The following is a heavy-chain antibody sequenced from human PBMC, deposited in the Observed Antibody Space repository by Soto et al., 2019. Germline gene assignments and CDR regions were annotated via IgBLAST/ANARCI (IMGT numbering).Heavy chain of an antibody. J-gene: IGHJ4*02. V-gene: IGHV3-48*03. CDR3: ARGHLGYFDY. D-gene: IGHD3-16*01. CDR1: GFTFSSYE. Sequence: WGSLRLCCAASGFTFSSYEMNWFRQAPGKGLEWVSYISSSGSTIYYADSVKGRFTISRDNAKNSLYLQMNSLRAEDTAVYYCARGHLGYFDYWGQGTLVTVSS. CDR2: ISSSGSTI.